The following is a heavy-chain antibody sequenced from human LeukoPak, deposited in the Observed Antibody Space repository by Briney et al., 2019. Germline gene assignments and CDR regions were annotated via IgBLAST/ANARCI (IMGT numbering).Heavy chain of an antibody. D-gene: IGHD2-2*01. CDR2: IIPSGNIT. Sequence: GASVNVSCKTSGYTFITYNLHWVRQAPGQGLEWMGMIIPSGNITTYAQKFQGRVTMNRDTSTSTVYMILSSLRSEDTAVYYCARDGRSSSPRLAYWGQGSLVTVSS. J-gene: IGHJ4*02. CDR3: ARDGRSSSPRLAY. CDR1: GYTFITYN. V-gene: IGHV1-46*01.